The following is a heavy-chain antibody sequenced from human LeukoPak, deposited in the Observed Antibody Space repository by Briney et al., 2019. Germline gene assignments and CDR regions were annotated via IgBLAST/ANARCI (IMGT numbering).Heavy chain of an antibody. V-gene: IGHV3-33*01. CDR1: GFTFSDYV. J-gene: IGHJ4*02. CDR3: ASLSITTATTVDF. Sequence: GGSLRLSCATSGFTFSDYVMHWVRQAPGKGLEWVAVIWYDGSNRYYADSVRGRFTISRDNSKNTLFLQMNSLRVEDTAVYYCASLSITTATTVDFWGQGTLVTVSS. CDR2: IWYDGSNR. D-gene: IGHD1-1*01.